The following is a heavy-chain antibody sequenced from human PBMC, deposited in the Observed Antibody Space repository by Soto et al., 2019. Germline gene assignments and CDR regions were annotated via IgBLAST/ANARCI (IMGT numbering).Heavy chain of an antibody. CDR2: ISYDGSNK. Sequence: PGGSLRLSCAASGFTFSSYGMHWVRQAPGKGLEWVAVISYDGSNKYYADSVKGRFTISRDNSKNTLYLQMNSLRAEDTAVYYCAKDSWDYYFDYWGQGTLVTVSS. V-gene: IGHV3-30*18. CDR3: AKDSWDYYFDY. J-gene: IGHJ4*02. CDR1: GFTFSSYG. D-gene: IGHD1-26*01.